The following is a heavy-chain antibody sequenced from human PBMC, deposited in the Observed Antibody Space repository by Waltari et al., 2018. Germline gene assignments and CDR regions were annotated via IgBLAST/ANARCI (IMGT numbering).Heavy chain of an antibody. CDR1: GYSISSSYY. D-gene: IGHD2-2*01. Sequence: QVQLQESGPGLVKPSETLSLTCAVSGYSISSSYYWGWIRQPPGKGLEWIGSIYHSGSTYYNPSLKSRVTISVDTSKNQFSLKLSSVTAADTAVYYCARGSSSNWFDPWGQGTLVTVSS. V-gene: IGHV4-38-2*01. CDR3: ARGSSSNWFDP. CDR2: IYHSGST. J-gene: IGHJ5*02.